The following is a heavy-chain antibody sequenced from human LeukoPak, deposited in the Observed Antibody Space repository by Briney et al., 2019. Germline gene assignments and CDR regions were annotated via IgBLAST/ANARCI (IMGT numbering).Heavy chain of an antibody. V-gene: IGHV3-30*18. CDR3: AKSERFDYDILTGYYGHYYYYGMDV. Sequence: GGSLRLSCAASGFTFSSYGMHWVRQAPGKGLEWVAVISYDGSNKYYADSVKGRFTISRDNSKNTLYLQMNSLRAEDTAVYYCAKSERFDYDILTGYYGHYYYYGMDVWGQGTTVTVSS. CDR1: GFTFSSYG. D-gene: IGHD3-9*01. CDR2: ISYDGSNK. J-gene: IGHJ6*02.